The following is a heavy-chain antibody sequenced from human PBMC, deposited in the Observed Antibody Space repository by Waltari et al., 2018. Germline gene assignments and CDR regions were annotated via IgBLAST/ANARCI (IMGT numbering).Heavy chain of an antibody. J-gene: IGHJ4*02. Sequence: EVQLVESGGGLVEPGRSLRLSCAASGFTFDEYAMHWVRRAPGKGREGVSGIGWNSGSVDYADSVKGRFTISRDNAKSSLYLQMDSLRAEDTAVYYCAKDLWPRRNPIPNPFDYWGQGILVNVSS. V-gene: IGHV3-9*01. CDR3: AKDLWPRRNPIPNPFDY. CDR1: GFTFDEYA. CDR2: IGWNSGSV. D-gene: IGHD2-21*01.